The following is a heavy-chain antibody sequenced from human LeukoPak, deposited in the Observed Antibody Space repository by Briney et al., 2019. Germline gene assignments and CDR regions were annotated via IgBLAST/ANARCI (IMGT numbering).Heavy chain of an antibody. V-gene: IGHV3-23*01. CDR2: ISGSGGST. CDR1: GFTFSDYA. CDR3: AKSVESAVTTNLYFDF. J-gene: IGHJ4*02. Sequence: GGSLRLSCAASGFTFSDYAMSWVRQALGKGLKWVSVISGSGGSTYNADSVKGRFTISRDNSKNILYLQMNSLRAEDTAVYYCAKSVESAVTTNLYFDFWGQGALVTVSS. D-gene: IGHD4-17*01.